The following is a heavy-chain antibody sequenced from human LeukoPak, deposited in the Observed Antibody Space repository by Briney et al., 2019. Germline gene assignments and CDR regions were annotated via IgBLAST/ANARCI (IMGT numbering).Heavy chain of an antibody. J-gene: IGHJ3*02. D-gene: IGHD2/OR15-2a*01. Sequence: PSETLSLTCSVSGGSISSSSYYWGWIRQPPGKGLEWIGSIYYSGRTYYNPSLKSRVTISVDTSKSQFSLKLSSVTAADTAVYYCARHNKAFDIWGQGTMVTVSS. CDR2: IYYSGRT. CDR3: ARHNKAFDI. CDR1: GGSISSSSYY. V-gene: IGHV4-39*01.